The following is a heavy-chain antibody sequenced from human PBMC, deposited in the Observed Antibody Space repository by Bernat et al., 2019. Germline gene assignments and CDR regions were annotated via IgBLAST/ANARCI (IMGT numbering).Heavy chain of an antibody. CDR3: AKDPLLFVELLGAFDI. Sequence: QVQLVESGGGVVQPGRSLRLSCAASGFTFSSYAMHWVRQAPGKGLEWVAVISYEGSNKYYADSVKGRFTISRDNSKNTLYLQMNSLRAEDTAVYYCAKDPLLFVELLGAFDIWGQGTMVTVSS. J-gene: IGHJ3*02. D-gene: IGHD3-10*01. V-gene: IGHV3-30-3*01. CDR1: GFTFSSYA. CDR2: ISYEGSNK.